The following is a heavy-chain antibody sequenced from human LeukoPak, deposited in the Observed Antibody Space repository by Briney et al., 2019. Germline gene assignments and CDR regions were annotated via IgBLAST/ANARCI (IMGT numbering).Heavy chain of an antibody. V-gene: IGHV4-34*01. CDR3: ARVWIASGSYYDDRGAFDY. CDR2: INQIGST. Sequence: SETLSLTCAVYGGSFSGYYWTWLRQPPGKGLEWIGEINQIGSTNYNPSLKSRVAISVDTSKNQLSLKLSSVTAADTAVYYCARVWIASGSYYDDRGAFDYWGQGTLVTVSS. J-gene: IGHJ4*02. CDR1: GGSFSGYY. D-gene: IGHD1-26*01.